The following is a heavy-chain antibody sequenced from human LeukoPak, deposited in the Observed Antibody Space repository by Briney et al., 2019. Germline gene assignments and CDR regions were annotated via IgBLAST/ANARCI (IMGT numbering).Heavy chain of an antibody. Sequence: ASVKVSCKASGYTFTGYYMHWVRQAPGQGLEWMGWINPNSGGTNYAQKFQGRVTMTRDTSISTAYMELSRLRSDDTAVYYCARSSVEMATIGYWGQGTLVTVSS. J-gene: IGHJ4*02. CDR3: ARSSVEMATIGY. CDR2: INPNSGGT. D-gene: IGHD5-24*01. CDR1: GYTFTGYY. V-gene: IGHV1-2*02.